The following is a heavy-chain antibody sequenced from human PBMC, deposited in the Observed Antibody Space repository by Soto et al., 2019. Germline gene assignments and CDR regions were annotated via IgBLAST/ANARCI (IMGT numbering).Heavy chain of an antibody. J-gene: IGHJ4*02. D-gene: IGHD6-19*01. CDR2: IWFDGNKK. Sequence: QVQLVESGGGVVQPGRSLRLSCAASGFTFNTHGMHWVRQAPGRGLEWVAVIWFDGNKKYYEDSVAGRFTISRDNSVSALYLPMDNLRAEDTGVYYCARSSGLGIGFWGQGTLGSVSS. CDR3: ARSSGLGIGF. CDR1: GFTFNTHG. V-gene: IGHV3-33*01.